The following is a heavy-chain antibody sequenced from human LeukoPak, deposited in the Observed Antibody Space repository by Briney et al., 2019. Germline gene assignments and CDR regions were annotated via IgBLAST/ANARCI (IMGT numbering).Heavy chain of an antibody. J-gene: IGHJ4*02. CDR1: GFTVSNSY. CDR3: ARDYV. CDR2: ISNDGRT. D-gene: IGHD3-16*01. Sequence: GGSLRLSCAASGFTVSNSYMSWVRQAPGKGLEWVSIISNDGRTYYTDSVNGRFTVSRDHSKNTLNLQTNSLRVEDTAVYYCARDYVWGQGALVTVSS. V-gene: IGHV3-53*01.